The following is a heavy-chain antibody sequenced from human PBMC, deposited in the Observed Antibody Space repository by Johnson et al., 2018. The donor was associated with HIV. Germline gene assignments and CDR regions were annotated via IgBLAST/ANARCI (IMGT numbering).Heavy chain of an antibody. J-gene: IGHJ3*02. D-gene: IGHD2-21*01. Sequence: QMQLVESGGGVVQPGRSLRLPCATSGFTFSSHGMHWVRQAPGKGLEWVAVIWHDGSNKFYADSVKGRFTISRDNSKNTLYLQMGSLRAEDTAVYYCAKAYCPGCDGFDIRGQGTLVTVSS. CDR3: AKAYCPGCDGFDI. CDR1: GFTFSSHG. CDR2: IWHDGSNK. V-gene: IGHV3-33*06.